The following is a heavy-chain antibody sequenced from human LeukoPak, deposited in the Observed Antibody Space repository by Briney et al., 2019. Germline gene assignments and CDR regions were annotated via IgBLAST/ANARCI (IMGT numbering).Heavy chain of an antibody. CDR2: ISYDGSNK. Sequence: TGGSLRLSCAASGFTFSSYGMHWVRQAPGKGLEWVAVISYDGSNKYYADSVKGRFTISRDNSKNTLYLQMNSLRAEDTAVYYCAKDLDYGFDYWGQGTLVTVSS. D-gene: IGHD4/OR15-4a*01. J-gene: IGHJ4*02. CDR3: AKDLDYGFDY. CDR1: GFTFSSYG. V-gene: IGHV3-30*18.